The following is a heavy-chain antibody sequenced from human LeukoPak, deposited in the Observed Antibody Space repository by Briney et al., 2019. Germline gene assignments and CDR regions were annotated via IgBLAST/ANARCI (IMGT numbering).Heavy chain of an antibody. CDR2: VSYSGTP. D-gene: IGHD1-26*01. CDR1: GXSINNYY. V-gene: IGHV4-59*08. CDR3: ARQKWDRLTYYYYGMDV. Sequence: SETLSLTCTVSGXSINNYYWSWIRQPPGKGLEWIGYVSYSGTPDYNPSLKGRVTTSLDTSRNQFSLQLSSVTAADTAQYYCARQKWDRLTYYYYGMDVWGQGTTVTVSS. J-gene: IGHJ6*02.